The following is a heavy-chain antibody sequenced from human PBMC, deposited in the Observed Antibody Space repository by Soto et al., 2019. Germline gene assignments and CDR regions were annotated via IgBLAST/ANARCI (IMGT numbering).Heavy chain of an antibody. J-gene: IGHJ5*02. CDR2: IYYSGST. V-gene: IGHV4-61*01. CDR3: ARDSGTTGWFDP. Sequence: PSETLSLTCTVSGGSVSSGSYYWSWIRQPPGKGLEWIGYIYYSGSTNYNPSLKSRVTISVDTSKNQFSLKLSSVTAADTAVYYCARDSGTTGWFDPWGQGTLVTVSS. CDR1: GGSVSSGSYY. D-gene: IGHD1-7*01.